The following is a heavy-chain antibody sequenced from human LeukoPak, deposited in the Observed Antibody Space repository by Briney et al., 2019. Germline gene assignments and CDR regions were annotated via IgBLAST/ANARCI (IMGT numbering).Heavy chain of an antibody. Sequence: PGGSLRLSCAASGFTFSTYWMSLVRQAPGKGLEWVANIKEDGSEKYYGDSVKGRFTISRDNAKNSLYLQMNSLRAEDTAVYYCARDSSGYQWGQGTLVTVSS. V-gene: IGHV3-7*01. J-gene: IGHJ4*02. CDR1: GFTFSTYW. D-gene: IGHD3-22*01. CDR2: IKEDGSEK. CDR3: ARDSSGYQ.